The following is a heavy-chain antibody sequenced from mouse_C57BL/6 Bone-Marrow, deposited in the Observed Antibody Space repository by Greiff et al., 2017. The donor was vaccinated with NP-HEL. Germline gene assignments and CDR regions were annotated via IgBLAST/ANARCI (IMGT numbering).Heavy chain of an antibody. CDR3: ARWGTGTSWFAY. CDR2: IFPGSGST. D-gene: IGHD4-1*01. Sequence: QVQLQQSGAELARPGASVKISCKASGYTFTDYYINWVKQRPGQGLEWIGWIFPGSGSTYYNEKFKGKATLTVDKSSSTAYMLLSSLTSEDSAVYFCARWGTGTSWFAYWGQGTLVTVSA. J-gene: IGHJ3*01. CDR1: GYTFTDYY. V-gene: IGHV1-75*01.